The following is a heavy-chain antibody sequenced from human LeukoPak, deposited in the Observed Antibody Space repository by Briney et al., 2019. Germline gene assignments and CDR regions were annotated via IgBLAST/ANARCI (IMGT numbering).Heavy chain of an antibody. D-gene: IGHD1-26*01. CDR2: IYYSRST. J-gene: IGHJ4*02. CDR1: GGSISSYN. V-gene: IGHV4-59*01. CDR3: SGTGGYRGSDYLDY. Sequence: SETLSLTCTASGGSISSYNWSWIRQPPGKGLEWIGYIYYSRSTNYNPSLKSRVTISVDTSKNQFPLKLITVTAADAAVYYCSGTGGYRGSDYLDYWGGGTLVSVSS.